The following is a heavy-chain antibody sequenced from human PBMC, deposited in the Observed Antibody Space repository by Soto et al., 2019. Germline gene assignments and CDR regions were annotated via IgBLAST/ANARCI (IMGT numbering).Heavy chain of an antibody. CDR2: IYYSGST. D-gene: IGHD2-15*01. J-gene: IGHJ5*02. V-gene: IGHV4-39*01. CDR3: ARRLHCSGGSCYYEDWFDP. Sequence: SETLSLTCTVSGGSISSSSYYWGWIRQPPGKGLEWIGSIYYSGSTYYNPSLKSRVTISVDTSKNQFSLKLSSVTAADTAVYYCARRLHCSGGSCYYEDWFDPWGQGTLVTVSS. CDR1: GGSISSSSYY.